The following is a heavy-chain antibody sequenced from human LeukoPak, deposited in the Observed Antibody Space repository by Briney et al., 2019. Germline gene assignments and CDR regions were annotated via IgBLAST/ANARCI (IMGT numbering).Heavy chain of an antibody. CDR1: GFTFSRYW. Sequence: SGESLRLSCAASGFTFSRYWIHWVRQAPGKGLEWGSAISGSGGSTYYADSVKGRFTISRDNSKNTLYLQMNSLRAEDTAVYYCAKDLYGGRDAFDIWGQGTMVTVSS. J-gene: IGHJ3*02. CDR3: AKDLYGGRDAFDI. D-gene: IGHD4-23*01. CDR2: ISGSGGST. V-gene: IGHV3-23*01.